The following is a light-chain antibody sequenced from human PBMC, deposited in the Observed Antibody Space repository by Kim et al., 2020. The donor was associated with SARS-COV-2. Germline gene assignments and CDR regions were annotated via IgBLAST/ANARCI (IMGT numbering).Light chain of an antibody. J-gene: IGLJ2*01. V-gene: IGLV3-9*01. CDR2: RDS. CDR1: NIEKRN. CDR3: QLWDDRAEV. Sequence: SYELTQPLSVSVALGQTARKTCGGDNIEKRNVHWYQQRPGQAPILVIYRDSKRPTGIPERVSGSNSGNTDTLTISSVQAGDEADYYCQLWDDRAEVFGGG.